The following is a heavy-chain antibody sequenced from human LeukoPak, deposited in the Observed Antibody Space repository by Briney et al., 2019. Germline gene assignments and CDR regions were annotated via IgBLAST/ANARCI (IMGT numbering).Heavy chain of an antibody. Sequence: PGGSLRLSCAASGFTFSSYAMHWVRQAPGKGLEYVSAISSNGGSTYYANSVKGRFTISRDNSKNTLYLQMGSLRAEDMAVYYCARGPVFTGYSDYWGQGTLVTVSS. CDR2: ISSNGGST. V-gene: IGHV3-64*01. D-gene: IGHD1-1*01. CDR3: ARGPVFTGYSDY. J-gene: IGHJ4*02. CDR1: GFTFSSYA.